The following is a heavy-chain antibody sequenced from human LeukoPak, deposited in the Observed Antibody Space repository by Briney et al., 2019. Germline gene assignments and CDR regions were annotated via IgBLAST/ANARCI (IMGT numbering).Heavy chain of an antibody. CDR3: ARGTDNSGYHPFDN. D-gene: IGHD6-25*01. V-gene: IGHV4-61*01. CDR1: GGSISSGSYC. Sequence: SETLSLTCTVSGGSISSGSYCWNWIRQPPGKGLEWIGYVYYTGNSNYNPSLKSRVTISVDTSKNQFSLKLSSVTAADTALYYCARGTDNSGYHPFDNWGQGTLVTVSS. CDR2: VYYTGNS. J-gene: IGHJ4*02.